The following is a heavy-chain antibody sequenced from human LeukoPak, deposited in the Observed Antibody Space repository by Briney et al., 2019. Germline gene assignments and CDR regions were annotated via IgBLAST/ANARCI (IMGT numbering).Heavy chain of an antibody. Sequence: GGSLRLSCAASEVAFSTYNMNWVRQAPGKGLVWVSRINEDGSTTNYADSVKGRSTIFRDNAKNTLYLQMNSLRAEDTAVYYCVRDLGGRSGHWGQGTLVTVSS. J-gene: IGHJ4*02. CDR3: VRDLGGRSGH. CDR2: INEDGSTT. V-gene: IGHV3-74*01. CDR1: EVAFSTYN. D-gene: IGHD1-26*01.